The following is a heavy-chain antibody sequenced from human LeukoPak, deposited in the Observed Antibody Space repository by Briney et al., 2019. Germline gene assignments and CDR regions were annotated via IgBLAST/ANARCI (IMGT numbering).Heavy chain of an antibody. CDR1: GFSFSSYG. V-gene: IGHV3-33*06. D-gene: IGHD3-10*01. J-gene: IGHJ4*02. CDR3: AKDRDRFENLDY. Sequence: GGSLRLSCAASGFSFSSYGMHWVRQAPGKGLEWVAVIYYDGSIKYYADSVKGRFTISRDNSKNTLYLQMNSLRAEDTAVYYCAKDRDRFENLDYWGQGTLVTVSS. CDR2: IYYDGSIK.